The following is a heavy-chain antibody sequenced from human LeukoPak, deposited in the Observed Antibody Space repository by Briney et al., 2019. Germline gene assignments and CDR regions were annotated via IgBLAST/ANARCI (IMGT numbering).Heavy chain of an antibody. CDR2: ISGSASSI. CDR1: GSGFSSYA. Sequence: GGSLRLSCAASGSGFSSYAMSWVRQAPGQGLEWVSAISGSASSIKYTDTVKGRVTITRDNSKSTLCLQMNSLRAEDTAVYYCARSRGYSYGFFDYWGQGTLVTVSS. CDR3: ARSRGYSYGFFDY. D-gene: IGHD5-18*01. J-gene: IGHJ4*02. V-gene: IGHV3-23*01.